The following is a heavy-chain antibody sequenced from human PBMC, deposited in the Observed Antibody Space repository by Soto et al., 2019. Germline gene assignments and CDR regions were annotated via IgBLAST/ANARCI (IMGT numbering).Heavy chain of an antibody. Sequence: ASVKVSCKASGYTFTSYAMHWVRQAPGQRLEWMGWINAGNGNTKYSQKFQGRVTITRDTSASTAYMELSSLRSEDTAVYYCARDMVRGVILGPDDSGQGTLVTVSS. CDR3: ARDMVRGVILGPDD. V-gene: IGHV1-3*01. J-gene: IGHJ4*02. D-gene: IGHD3-10*01. CDR1: GYTFTSYA. CDR2: INAGNGNT.